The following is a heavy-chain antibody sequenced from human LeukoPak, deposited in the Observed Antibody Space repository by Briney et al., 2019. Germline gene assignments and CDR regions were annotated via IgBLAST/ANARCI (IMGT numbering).Heavy chain of an antibody. D-gene: IGHD6-13*01. Sequence: QAGGSLRLSCAASGFTFSSYWMSWVRQAPGKGLEWVANIKQDGSEKYYVDSVKGRFTISRDNAKNSLYLQMNSLRAEDTAVYYCARGGYGYSSSWPDAFDIWGQGTMVTVSS. V-gene: IGHV3-7*01. CDR1: GFTFSSYW. CDR3: ARGGYGYSSSWPDAFDI. CDR2: IKQDGSEK. J-gene: IGHJ3*02.